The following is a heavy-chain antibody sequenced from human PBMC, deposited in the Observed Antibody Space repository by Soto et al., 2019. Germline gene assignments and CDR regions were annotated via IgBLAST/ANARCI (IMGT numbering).Heavy chain of an antibody. Sequence: QVQLVQSGAEVKKPGSSVKVSCKASGGTFSSYAISWVRQAPGQGLEWLGGIIPIFGTANYAQKFQGRVTITADESTSTAYMELSSLRSEDKAVYYCARTRERYSSADYFDYWGQGTLVTVSS. V-gene: IGHV1-69*01. D-gene: IGHD5-18*01. CDR1: GGTFSSYA. CDR2: IIPIFGTA. J-gene: IGHJ4*02. CDR3: ARTRERYSSADYFDY.